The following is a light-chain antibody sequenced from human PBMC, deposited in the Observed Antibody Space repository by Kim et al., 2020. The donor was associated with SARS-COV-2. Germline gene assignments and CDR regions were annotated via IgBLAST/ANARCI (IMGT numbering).Light chain of an antibody. CDR1: SSDVGGHNY. J-gene: IGLJ3*02. Sequence: GQSITISGTGTSSDVGGHNYVSWYQQHPGKAPKLIIYDVSLRPPGVSNRFSGSKSGNTASLTISGLQADDEADYYCNSYTSSSIGVFGGGTQLTVL. CDR2: DVS. V-gene: IGLV2-14*03. CDR3: NSYTSSSIGV.